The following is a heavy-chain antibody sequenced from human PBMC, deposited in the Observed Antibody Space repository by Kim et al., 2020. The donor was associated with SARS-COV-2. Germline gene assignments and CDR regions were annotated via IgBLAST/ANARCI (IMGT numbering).Heavy chain of an antibody. CDR3: AGDSWYLDAFVI. V-gene: IGHV4-31*03. D-gene: IGHD6-13*01. Sequence: SETLSLTCTVSGGSISSGGYYWIWIRQHQGQGREWSGYIYYTASTYSNPSRKSRVTVAADTTKNQFSLRLSSVTAADTAVYYCAGDSWYLDAFVIWGQGKWSPSLQ. J-gene: IGHJ3*02. CDR2: IYYTAST. CDR1: GGSISSGGYY.